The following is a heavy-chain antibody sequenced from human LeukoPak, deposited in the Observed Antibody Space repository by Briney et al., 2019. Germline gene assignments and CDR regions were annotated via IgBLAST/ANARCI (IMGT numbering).Heavy chain of an antibody. CDR3: EKDSHLDV. Sequence: PSETLSLTCTVSGGSISGTDLYWGWIRQLPGKGLEWIGNIHSTGNSFCNPSLKSRVTISIDTSKNQFSLKLSSVTAADTAVYYCEKDSHLDVWGHGTTVTVSS. CDR2: IHSTGNS. D-gene: IGHD2-15*01. J-gene: IGHJ6*02. CDR1: GGSISGTDLY. V-gene: IGHV4-39*01.